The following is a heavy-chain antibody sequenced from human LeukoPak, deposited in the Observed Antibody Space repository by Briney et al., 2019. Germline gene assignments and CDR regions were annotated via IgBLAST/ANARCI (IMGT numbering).Heavy chain of an antibody. D-gene: IGHD6-13*01. V-gene: IGHV3-48*03. J-gene: IGHJ6*04. Sequence: GGSLRLSCAASGFTFSSYEMNWVRQAPGKGLEWVSYISSSGGTIYYADSVKGRFTISRDNAKNSLYLQMNSLRAEDTAVYYCARGKQLDYYGMDVWGKGTTVTVSS. CDR1: GFTFSSYE. CDR2: ISSSGGTI. CDR3: ARGKQLDYYGMDV.